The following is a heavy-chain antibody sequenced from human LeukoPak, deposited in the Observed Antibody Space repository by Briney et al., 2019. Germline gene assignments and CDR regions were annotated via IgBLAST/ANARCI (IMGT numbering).Heavy chain of an antibody. CDR3: ARRAYDIFGPFDI. V-gene: IGHV5-51*01. Sequence: GESLKISCKGSGYSFTSYWIGWVRQMPGKGLEWMGIIYPGDSDTKYSPSFQGQVTISADTSISTAYLKWSSLKASDTAMYYCARRAYDIFGPFDIWGHGTMVTVSS. J-gene: IGHJ3*02. CDR1: GYSFTSYW. D-gene: IGHD3-9*01. CDR2: IYPGDSDT.